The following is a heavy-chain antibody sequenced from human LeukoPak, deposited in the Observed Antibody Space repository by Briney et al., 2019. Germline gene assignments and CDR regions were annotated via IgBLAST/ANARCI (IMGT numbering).Heavy chain of an antibody. CDR2: INGDGRNI. CDR3: AKDTNHRYGDSRKSTYSYYKYV. D-gene: IGHD3-10*01. V-gene: IGHV3-74*01. J-gene: IGHJ6*03. Sequence: HSGGSLRLSCVASGFTFSSYWMHWVRQAPGKGLVWVSRINGDGRNINYADSVRGRFTISRDNAKNTLYLQMNSLRAEDTAVYYRAKDTNHRYGDSRKSTYSYYKYVGGKPTTVTAS. CDR1: GFTFSSYW.